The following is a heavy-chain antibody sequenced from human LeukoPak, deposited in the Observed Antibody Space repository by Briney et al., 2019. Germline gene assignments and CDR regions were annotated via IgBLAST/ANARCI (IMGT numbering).Heavy chain of an antibody. V-gene: IGHV3-21*01. CDR1: GFTFSSYS. J-gene: IGHJ4*02. CDR3: ARNIVVVPAAPGIDY. CDR2: ISSSSSYI. D-gene: IGHD2-2*01. Sequence: GGSLRLSCAASGFTFSSYSMNWVRQAPGKGLEWVSSISSSSSYIYYADSVKGRFTIFRDNAKNSLYLQMNSLRAEDTAVYYCARNIVVVPAAPGIDYWGQGTLVTVSS.